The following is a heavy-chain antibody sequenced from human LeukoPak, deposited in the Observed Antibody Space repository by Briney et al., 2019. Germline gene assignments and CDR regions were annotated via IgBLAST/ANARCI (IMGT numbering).Heavy chain of an antibody. Sequence: ASVKVSCKASGYTFTGYYMHWVRQAPGQGLQWMGWINPDSGDTHYAQKFQGRVTMTRDTSISTAYMELSRLRSDDTAVYYCARDHDLLYFDYWGQGTLVTVSS. CDR2: INPDSGDT. V-gene: IGHV1-2*02. J-gene: IGHJ4*02. D-gene: IGHD3-3*01. CDR1: GYTFTGYY. CDR3: ARDHDLLYFDY.